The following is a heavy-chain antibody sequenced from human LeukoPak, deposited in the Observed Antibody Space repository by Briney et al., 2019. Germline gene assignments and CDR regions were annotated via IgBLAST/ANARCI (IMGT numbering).Heavy chain of an antibody. CDR3: AKYGRAMAPGLDFDY. CDR2: ISGSGGST. CDR1: GFTFSIYA. J-gene: IGHJ4*02. Sequence: GGSLRLSCAASGFTFSIYAMTWVRQAPGKGLEWVSGISGSGGSTYYADSVKGRFTISRDNSKNTLYLQMSSLRVEDTAVYYCAKYGRAMAPGLDFDYWGQGSLVTVSS. V-gene: IGHV3-23*01. D-gene: IGHD5-18*01.